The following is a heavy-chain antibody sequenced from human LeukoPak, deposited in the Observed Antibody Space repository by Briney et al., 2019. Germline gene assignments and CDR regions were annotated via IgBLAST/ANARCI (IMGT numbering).Heavy chain of an antibody. J-gene: IGHJ4*02. CDR2: IGGSGGST. Sequence: QAGGSLRLSCVVSGFTFRSYAMYWVRQAPGKGLEWVSAIGGSGGSTSYADSVKGRFTISRDNSKNTLSLQMNSLRAEDTAVYYCAKDREVSSWYYFDYWGQGTLVTVSS. V-gene: IGHV3-23*01. CDR1: GFTFRSYA. D-gene: IGHD6-13*01. CDR3: AKDREVSSWYYFDY.